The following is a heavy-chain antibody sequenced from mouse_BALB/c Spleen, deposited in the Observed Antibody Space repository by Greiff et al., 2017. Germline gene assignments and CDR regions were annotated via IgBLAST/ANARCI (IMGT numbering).Heavy chain of an antibody. J-gene: IGHJ3*01. V-gene: IGHV5-17*02. CDR2: ISSGSSTI. CDR3: ATGPFAY. Sequence: EVMLVESGGGLVQPGGSRKLSCAASGFTFSSFGMHWVRQAPEKGLEWVAYISSGSSTIYYADTVKGRFTISRDNPKNTLFLQMTSLRSEDTAMYYCATGPFAYWGQGTLVTVSA. CDR1: GFTFSSFG. D-gene: IGHD3-1*01.